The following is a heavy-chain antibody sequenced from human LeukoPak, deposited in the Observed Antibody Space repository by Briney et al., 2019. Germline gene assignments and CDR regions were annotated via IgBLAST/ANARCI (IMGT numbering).Heavy chain of an antibody. CDR1: GYSISSGYY. V-gene: IGHV4-38-2*02. Sequence: PSETLSLTCTVSGYSISSGYYWGWIRQPPGKGLEWIGSIYHSGSTYYNPSLKSRVTISVDTSKNQFSLKLSSVTAADTAVYYCARGGYDSSGYYPLYYYYYMDVWGKGTTVTISS. J-gene: IGHJ6*03. CDR2: IYHSGST. D-gene: IGHD3-22*01. CDR3: ARGGYDSSGYYPLYYYYYMDV.